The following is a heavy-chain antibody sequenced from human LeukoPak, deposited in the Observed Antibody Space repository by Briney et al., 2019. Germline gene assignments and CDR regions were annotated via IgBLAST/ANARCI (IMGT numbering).Heavy chain of an antibody. CDR3: ARDRYGDYADDY. Sequence: PGGSLRLSCAFSGFTFSSYDMNWVRQAPGKGLEWVSSISSSSSYIFSADSVRGRFTISRDNAKNSLYLQMNSLRAVDTAVYYCARDRYGDYADDYWGQGTLVTVSS. CDR1: GFTFSSYD. V-gene: IGHV3-21*01. CDR2: ISSSSSYI. D-gene: IGHD4-17*01. J-gene: IGHJ4*02.